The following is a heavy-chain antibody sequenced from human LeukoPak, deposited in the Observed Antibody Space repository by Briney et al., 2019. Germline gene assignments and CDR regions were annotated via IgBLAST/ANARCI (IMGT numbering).Heavy chain of an antibody. V-gene: IGHV4-31*03. CDR2: IYYSGTT. CDR3: ARYGGNAHDY. J-gene: IGHJ4*02. D-gene: IGHD4-23*01. CDR1: NASIGSRSYY. Sequence: SQTLSLTCTVSNASIGSRSYYWSWIRQHPGKGLEWIGHIYYSGTTYYNPSLKSRVSISVDTSKNQFSLRLSSVTAADTAVYYCARYGGNAHDYWGQGTLVTVSS.